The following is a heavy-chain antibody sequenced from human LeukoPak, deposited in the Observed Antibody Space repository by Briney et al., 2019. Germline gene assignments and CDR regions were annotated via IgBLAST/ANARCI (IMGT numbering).Heavy chain of an antibody. CDR1: GFTFSSYS. D-gene: IGHD3-10*01. Sequence: GGSLRLSCAASGFTFSSYSMNWVRQAPGKGLEWVSSISSSSSYIYYADSVKGRFTISRNNAKSSLYLQMNSLRAEDTAVYYWARDLWVGELLYPYGMDVWGQGTTVTVSS. CDR3: ARDLWVGELLYPYGMDV. J-gene: IGHJ6*02. V-gene: IGHV3-21*01. CDR2: ISSSSSYI.